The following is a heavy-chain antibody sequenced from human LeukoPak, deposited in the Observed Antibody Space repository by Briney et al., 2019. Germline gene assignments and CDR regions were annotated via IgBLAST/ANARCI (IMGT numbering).Heavy chain of an antibody. D-gene: IGHD5-18*01. CDR3: AKSTRSDTAMGYFDY. Sequence: TGGSLRLSCAASGFTFSSYAMSWVRQAPGKGLEWVSAISGSGGSTYYADSVKGRFTISRGNSKNTLYLQMNSLRAEDTAVYYCAKSTRSDTAMGYFDYWGQGTLVTVSS. CDR2: ISGSGGST. J-gene: IGHJ4*02. CDR1: GFTFSSYA. V-gene: IGHV3-23*01.